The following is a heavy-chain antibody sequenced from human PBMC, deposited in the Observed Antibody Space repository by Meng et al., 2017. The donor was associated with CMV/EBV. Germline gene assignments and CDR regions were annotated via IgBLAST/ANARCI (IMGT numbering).Heavy chain of an antibody. V-gene: IGHV2-5*01. Sequence: SGPTLVKPTQTLTLACTFSGFSLSTSGVGVGWIRQPPGKALEWLALIYWNDDKRYSPSLKSRLTITKDTSKNQVVLTMTNVDPVDTATYYCAHRRSYDFWSGYLTGWFDPWGQGTLVTVSS. CDR3: AHRRSYDFWSGYLTGWFDP. CDR1: GFSLSTSGVG. D-gene: IGHD3-3*01. CDR2: IYWNDDK. J-gene: IGHJ5*02.